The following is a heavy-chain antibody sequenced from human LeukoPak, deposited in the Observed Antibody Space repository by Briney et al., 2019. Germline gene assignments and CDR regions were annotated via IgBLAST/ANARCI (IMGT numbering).Heavy chain of an antibody. CDR1: GDSISRSDSY. V-gene: IGHV4-39*01. CDR2: IYYSGRT. CDR3: ARRRYYDGSGYLE. J-gene: IGHJ1*01. Sequence: PSETLSLTCCVSGDSISRSDSYWDWIRQPPGKGLEWIGTIYYSGRTYYSPSLNSRVTMSVDTSNNQFSLNLRSVTAADTAVYYCARRRYYDGSGYLEWGRGTLLSVSS. D-gene: IGHD3-22*01.